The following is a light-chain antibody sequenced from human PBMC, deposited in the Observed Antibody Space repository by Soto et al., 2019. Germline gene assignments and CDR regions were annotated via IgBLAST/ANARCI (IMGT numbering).Light chain of an antibody. CDR2: DVS. Sequence: LTQPASVSGSPGQSITISCTGTSSDVGGYNYVSWYQQHPGKAPKLMIYDVSSRPSGVSDRFSGSKSGNTASLTISGLQAEGEADYYCSSYTSSSTYVFGTGTKVTVL. CDR3: SSYTSSSTYV. V-gene: IGLV2-14*01. CDR1: SSDVGGYNY. J-gene: IGLJ1*01.